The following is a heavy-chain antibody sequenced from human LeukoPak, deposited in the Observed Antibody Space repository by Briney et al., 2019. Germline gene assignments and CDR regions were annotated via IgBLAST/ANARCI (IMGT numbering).Heavy chain of an antibody. CDR3: ARDEEPDYYDSSGYPFFQH. D-gene: IGHD3-22*01. CDR2: IKQDGSEK. Sequence: GGSLRLSCAASGFTFSSYWMSWVRQAPGKGLEWVANIKQDGSEKYYVDSVKGRFTISRDNAKNSLYLQMNSLRAEDTAVYYGARDEEPDYYDSSGYPFFQHWGQGTLVTVSS. J-gene: IGHJ1*01. V-gene: IGHV3-7*01. CDR1: GFTFSSYW.